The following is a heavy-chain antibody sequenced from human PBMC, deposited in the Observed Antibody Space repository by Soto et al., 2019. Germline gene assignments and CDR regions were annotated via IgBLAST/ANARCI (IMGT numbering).Heavy chain of an antibody. V-gene: IGHV1-3*01. D-gene: IGHD3-10*01. CDR1: GYTFTSYA. Sequence: ASVKVSCKASGYTFTSYAMHWVRQAPGQRLEWMGWINAGNGNTKYSQKFQGRVTISVDTSKNQFSLKLSSVTAADTAVYYCARSFGAAGNDAFDIWGQGTMVTVSS. CDR2: INAGNGNT. J-gene: IGHJ3*02. CDR3: ARSFGAAGNDAFDI.